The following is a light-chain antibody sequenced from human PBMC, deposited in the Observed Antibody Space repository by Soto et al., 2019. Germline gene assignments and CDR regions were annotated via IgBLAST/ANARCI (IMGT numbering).Light chain of an antibody. Sequence: QPVLTQPPSASGSPGQSVTISCTGTSSDVGGYNYVSWYQQHPGKAPKLMIYEVSKRPSGVPDRFSGSKSGNTASLTVSGLQAEDEADYYCSSSAGSNNPVFGTGTKVTVL. V-gene: IGLV2-8*01. CDR3: SSSAGSNNPV. J-gene: IGLJ1*01. CDR2: EVS. CDR1: SSDVGGYNY.